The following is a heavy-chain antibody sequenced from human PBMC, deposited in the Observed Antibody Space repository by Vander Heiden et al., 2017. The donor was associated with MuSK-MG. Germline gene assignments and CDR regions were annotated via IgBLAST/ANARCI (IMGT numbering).Heavy chain of an antibody. CDR3: TKDITFDY. CDR1: GFTFSGSA. V-gene: IGHV3-73*01. J-gene: IGHJ4*02. Sequence: EMPLVESGGGLVQPGGSLKLSCAAPGFTFSGSAMHWVRQASGKGLEWVGRIRSKANKYATAYAASVKARFTISRDDSKNTVYLQMNSLKTEDTAVYYCTKDITFDYWGQGTLVTVSS. CDR2: IRSKANKYAT. D-gene: IGHD2-15*01.